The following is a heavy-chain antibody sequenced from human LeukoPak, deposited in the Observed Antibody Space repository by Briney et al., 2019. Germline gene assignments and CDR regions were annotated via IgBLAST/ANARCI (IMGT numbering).Heavy chain of an antibody. D-gene: IGHD2-2*02. J-gene: IGHJ5*02. CDR3: ATDIDCSSTSCYSGFDP. CDR2: FDPEDGET. V-gene: IGHV1-24*01. CDR1: GYTLTELS. Sequence: ASVKVSCKVSGYTLTELSMHWVRQAPGKGLEWMGGFDPEDGETIYAQKFQGRVTMTEDTSTDTAYVELSSLRSEDTAVYYCATDIDCSSTSCYSGFDPWGQGTLVTVSS.